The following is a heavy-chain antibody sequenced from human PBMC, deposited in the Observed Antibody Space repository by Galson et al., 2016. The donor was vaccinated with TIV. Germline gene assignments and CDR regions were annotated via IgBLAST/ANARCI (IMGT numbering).Heavy chain of an antibody. J-gene: IGHJ4*02. D-gene: IGHD3-9*01. CDR3: ARYRPHILTGSDVDY. Sequence: QSGAEVKKPGASVKVSCKASGYTFTNYGINWVRQAPGQGLEWMGWISGYNGNTKYAQMFQGRVSMTTDTSTSTAYLELRSLRSDDTAVYYCARYRPHILTGSDVDYGGQGTLVTVSS. CDR2: ISGYNGNT. CDR1: GYTFTNYG. V-gene: IGHV1-18*01.